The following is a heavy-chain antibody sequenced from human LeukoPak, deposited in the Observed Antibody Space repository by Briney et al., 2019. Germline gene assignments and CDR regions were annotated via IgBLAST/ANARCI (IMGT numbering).Heavy chain of an antibody. CDR3: APSVSSSPYFDY. J-gene: IGHJ4*02. CDR1: GFTFSSYA. D-gene: IGHD6-6*01. V-gene: IGHV3-23*01. Sequence: GGSLRLSCAASGFTFSSYAMSWVRQAPGKGLEWVSAISGSGGSTYYADSVKGRFTISRDNSKNTLYLQMNSLRAEDTAVYYCAPSVSSSPYFDYWGPGTLVTVSS. CDR2: ISGSGGST.